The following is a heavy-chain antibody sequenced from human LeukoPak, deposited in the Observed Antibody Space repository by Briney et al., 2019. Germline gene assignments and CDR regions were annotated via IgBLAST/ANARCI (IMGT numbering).Heavy chain of an antibody. Sequence: GASVKVSCKASGYTFTSYSINWVRQAPGQGLEWMGWIDSKTGNPTYAQGFTGRFVFSLDTSVTTAYLQISSLKAEDTAVYYCARDVGYYDSSGYYLGWFAPWGQGTLVTVSS. D-gene: IGHD3-22*01. CDR2: IDSKTGNP. V-gene: IGHV7-4-1*02. CDR3: ARDVGYYDSSGYYLGWFAP. J-gene: IGHJ5*02. CDR1: GYTFTSYS.